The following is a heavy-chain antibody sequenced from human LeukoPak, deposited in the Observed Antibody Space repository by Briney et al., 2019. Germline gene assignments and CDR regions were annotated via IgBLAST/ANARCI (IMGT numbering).Heavy chain of an antibody. J-gene: IGHJ4*02. D-gene: IGHD1-26*01. CDR3: ARGIVGATRGSLGY. CDR2: INHSGST. Sequence: SETLSLTRAVYGGSFSGYYRSWIRQSPGKGLESIGEINHSGSTNYNPSLKSRVTISVDTSMNQFSLKLSSVTAADTAVYYCARGIVGATRGSLGYWGQGILVTVSS. V-gene: IGHV4-34*01. CDR1: GGSFSGYY.